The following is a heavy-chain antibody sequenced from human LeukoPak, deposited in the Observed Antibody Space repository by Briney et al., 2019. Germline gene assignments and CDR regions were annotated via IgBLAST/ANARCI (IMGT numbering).Heavy chain of an antibody. J-gene: IGHJ4*02. D-gene: IGHD3-10*01. V-gene: IGHV3-73*01. CDR3: TGNYYGSGSYADFDY. Sequence: GGSLRLSCAASGFTFRGSALHWVRQASGKGLEWVGRIRSTANGYATAYAASVKGRFTISRDDSKNTAYLQMDSLKTEDTAVYYCTGNYYGSGSYADFDYWGQGTLVTVSS. CDR1: GFTFRGSA. CDR2: IRSTANGYAT.